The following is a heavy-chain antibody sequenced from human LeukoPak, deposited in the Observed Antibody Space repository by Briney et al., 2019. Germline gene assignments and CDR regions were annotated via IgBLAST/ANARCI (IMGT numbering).Heavy chain of an antibody. D-gene: IGHD3-9*01. CDR2: INPNSGGT. CDR1: GYTFTGYY. Sequence: ASVKVSCKASGYTFTGYYMHWVRQAPGQGLEWMGWINPNSGGTNYAQKFQGRVTMTRDTSISTAYMELSRLRSDDTAVYYCARALLRYFDWYPLGDYWGQGTLVTVSS. V-gene: IGHV1-2*02. J-gene: IGHJ4*02. CDR3: ARALLRYFDWYPLGDY.